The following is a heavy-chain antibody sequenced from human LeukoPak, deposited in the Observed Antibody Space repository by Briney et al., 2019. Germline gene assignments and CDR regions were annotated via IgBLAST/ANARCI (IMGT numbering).Heavy chain of an antibody. CDR2: INAGNGNT. J-gene: IGHJ4*02. CDR1: GYTFTSYA. V-gene: IGHV1-3*01. D-gene: IGHD5-18*01. Sequence: GASVKVSCEASGYTFTSYAMHWVRQAPGQRLEWMGWINAGNGNTKYSQKFQGRVTITRDTSASTAYMELSSLRSEDTAVYYCARANLRDTAMVAGDYWGQGTLVTVSS. CDR3: ARANLRDTAMVAGDY.